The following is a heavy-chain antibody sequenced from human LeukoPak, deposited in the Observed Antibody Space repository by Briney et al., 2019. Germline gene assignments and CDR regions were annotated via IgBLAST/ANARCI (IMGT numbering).Heavy chain of an antibody. D-gene: IGHD2-8*01. J-gene: IGHJ4*02. CDR1: GYSFTNYW. V-gene: IGHV5-51*01. Sequence: GESLKISCQGSGYSFTNYWIGWVRQMPGKGLEWMGSMYLGDSDTRYSPSPQGQVTISADKSISTAYLQWSSLKASDTAMYYCARSGRNANRYFDYWGQGTLVTVSS. CDR3: ARSGRNANRYFDY. CDR2: MYLGDSDT.